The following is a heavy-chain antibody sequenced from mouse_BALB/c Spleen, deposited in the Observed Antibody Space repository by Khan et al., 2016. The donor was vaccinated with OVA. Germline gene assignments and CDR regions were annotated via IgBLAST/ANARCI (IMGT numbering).Heavy chain of an antibody. CDR2: INPSTGYT. J-gene: IGHJ2*01. D-gene: IGHD1-1*01. V-gene: IGHV1-7*01. CDR3: ARRGLRWDFDY. Sequence: QVQLQQSGAELAKPGASVKMSCKASGYTFINYWILWVKQRPGQGLEWIGYINPSTGYTEYNQNFKDKATLTADKSSSTAYMPLSSLTSEDSSVYYSARRGLRWDFDYWGQGTTLTVSS. CDR1: GYTFINYW.